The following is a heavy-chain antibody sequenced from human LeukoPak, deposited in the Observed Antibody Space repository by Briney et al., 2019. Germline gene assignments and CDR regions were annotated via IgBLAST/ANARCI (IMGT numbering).Heavy chain of an antibody. D-gene: IGHD4-17*01. Sequence: ASVKVSCKASGGTFSSYAISWVRQAPGQGLEWMGWISAYNGNTNYAQKLQGRVTMTTDTSTSTAYMELRSLRSDDTAVYYCARDRDDYGDYFDYWGQGTLVTVSS. CDR2: ISAYNGNT. CDR3: ARDRDDYGDYFDY. J-gene: IGHJ4*02. CDR1: GGTFSSYA. V-gene: IGHV1-18*01.